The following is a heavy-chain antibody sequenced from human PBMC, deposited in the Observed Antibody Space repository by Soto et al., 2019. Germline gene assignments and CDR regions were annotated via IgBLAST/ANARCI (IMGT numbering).Heavy chain of an antibody. CDR1: GVAFDEYA. Sequence: ELQVVASGGGLVQPGTSLRLSCVVSGVAFDEYAMHWVRQVTGKGLEWVAGISWSGTTIHYADSVKGRFTISRDNAKNSLYLEMSGLRPDDSAAYYCTKEVRHHFSYYFDNWGQGTLVSVSS. CDR3: TKEVRHHFSYYFDN. CDR2: ISWSGTTI. J-gene: IGHJ4*02. V-gene: IGHV3-9*01.